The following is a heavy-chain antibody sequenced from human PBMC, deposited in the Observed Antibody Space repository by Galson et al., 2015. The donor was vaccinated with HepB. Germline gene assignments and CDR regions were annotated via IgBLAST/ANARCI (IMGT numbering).Heavy chain of an antibody. D-gene: IGHD3-9*01. V-gene: IGHV3-30*03. J-gene: IGHJ4*02. CDR1: GFTFSSYG. Sequence: SLRLSCAASGFTFSSYGMHWVRQAPGKGLEWVAVISYDGSNKYYADSVKGRFTISRDNSKNTLYLQMNSLRAEDTAVYYCARSQYDILTGPSYWGQGTLVTVSS. CDR3: ARSQYDILTGPSY. CDR2: ISYDGSNK.